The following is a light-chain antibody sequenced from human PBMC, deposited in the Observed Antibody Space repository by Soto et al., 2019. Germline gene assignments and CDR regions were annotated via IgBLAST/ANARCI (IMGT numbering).Light chain of an antibody. CDR1: QSISRD. CDR3: QQANSFPLT. V-gene: IGKV1-39*01. Sequence: DIQMTQSPFSLSASVGDRVTITCRASQSISRDLNWYQQKPGKAPNLLIYAASTLESGVPSRFSGSGSGTDFTLTISSLQPEDFATYYCQQANSFPLTFGGGTKVDIK. J-gene: IGKJ4*01. CDR2: AAS.